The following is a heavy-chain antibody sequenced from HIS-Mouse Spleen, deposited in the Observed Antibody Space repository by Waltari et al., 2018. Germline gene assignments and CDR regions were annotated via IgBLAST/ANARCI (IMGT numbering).Heavy chain of an antibody. V-gene: IGHV4-39*01. CDR2: SRYVGGT. D-gene: IGHD6-13*01. Sequence: QLQLQESGPGLVKPSETLSLTCTVSGGSISSSSYYWGWIRQPPGKGLEWIGSSRYVGGTSFNPSPKGRVPISVDTSKNQFSLKLSSVTAADTAVYYCARHEGQQLVTSLFDYWGQGTLVTVSS. CDR1: GGSISSSSYY. J-gene: IGHJ4*02. CDR3: ARHEGQQLVTSLFDY.